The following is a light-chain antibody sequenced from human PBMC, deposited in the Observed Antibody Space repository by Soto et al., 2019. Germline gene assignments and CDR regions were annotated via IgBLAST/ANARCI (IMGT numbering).Light chain of an antibody. CDR1: QSVSSN. J-gene: IGKJ1*01. CDR2: GAS. Sequence: EMVMTQSPATLSVSPGERATLSCRASQSVSSNLAWYQQKPGQAPRLLIYGASTRATGIPARFSGSGSGTEFTLTISSLQSEDFAVYYCQQYHNWPRTFGQGTKVEIK. CDR3: QQYHNWPRT. V-gene: IGKV3-15*01.